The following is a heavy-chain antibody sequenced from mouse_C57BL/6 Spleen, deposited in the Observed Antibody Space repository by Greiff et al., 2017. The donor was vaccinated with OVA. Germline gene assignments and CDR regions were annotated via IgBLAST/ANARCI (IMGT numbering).Heavy chain of an antibody. J-gene: IGHJ3*01. D-gene: IGHD1-2*01. CDR1: GYTFTDYE. Sequence: SGAELVRPGASVTLSCKASGYTFTDYEMHWVKQTPVHGLEWIGAIDPETGGTAYNQKFKGKAILTADKSSSTAYMELRSLTSEDSAVYYCTRSAGFAYWGQGTLVTVSA. CDR3: TRSAGFAY. V-gene: IGHV1-15*01. CDR2: IDPETGGT.